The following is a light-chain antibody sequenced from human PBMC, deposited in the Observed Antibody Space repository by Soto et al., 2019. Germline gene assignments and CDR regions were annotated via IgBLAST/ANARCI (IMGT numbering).Light chain of an antibody. CDR1: SSDVGGFKY. CDR3: SAYAGVNNVL. Sequence: QSVLTQPPSASGSPGQSVTISCTGTSSDVGGFKYVSWFQQKSGKAPKLILYEVNERPSGVPDLFSGSKSYNTAALTVSGLESEDEADYYCSAYAGVNNVLLGGGNKRTVL. CDR2: EVN. V-gene: IGLV2-8*01. J-gene: IGLJ2*01.